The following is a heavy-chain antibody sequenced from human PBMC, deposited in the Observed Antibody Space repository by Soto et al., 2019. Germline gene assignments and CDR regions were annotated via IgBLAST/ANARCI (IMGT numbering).Heavy chain of an antibody. CDR1: GFTFSNAW. J-gene: IGHJ6*03. CDR3: TTDPFGDHGYYYYYYMDV. CDR2: IKSKTDGGTT. V-gene: IGHV3-15*01. D-gene: IGHD4-17*01. Sequence: LRLSCAASGFTFSNAWMSWVRQAPGKGLEWVGRIKSKTDGGTTDYAAPVKGRFTISRDDSKNTLYLQMNSLKTEDTAVYYCTTDPFGDHGYYYYYYMDVWGKGTTVTVSS.